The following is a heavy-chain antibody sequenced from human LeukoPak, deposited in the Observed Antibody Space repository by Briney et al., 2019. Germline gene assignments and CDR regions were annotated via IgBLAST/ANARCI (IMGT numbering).Heavy chain of an antibody. D-gene: IGHD2-15*01. V-gene: IGHV4-4*07. CDR3: AKEDIVVVTRYIHYGMDV. CDR1: GGSVRNYY. Sequence: SETLSLTCIVSGGSVRNYYWTWIRQPAGKGLQWIGRIYTNGTTNYSPSLKSRVTMSVDMSKNQFSLKLTSVTAADTAVYYCAKEDIVVVTRYIHYGMDVWGQGTTVTVSS. CDR2: IYTNGTT. J-gene: IGHJ6*02.